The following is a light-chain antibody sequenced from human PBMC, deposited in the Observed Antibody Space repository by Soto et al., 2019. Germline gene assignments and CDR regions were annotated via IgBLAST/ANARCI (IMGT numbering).Light chain of an antibody. CDR1: QDINSY. CDR2: AAS. V-gene: IGKV1D-16*01. CDR3: QQYNIYPLT. Sequence: DVQMTQSPSSLSASVDRVTITCRASQDINSYLAWYQQKPGNAPKSLIYAASSLQTGVPSRFSGSESGTDFTLTISNLQPEDSATYYCQQYNIYPLTFGGGTKVEIK. J-gene: IGKJ4*01.